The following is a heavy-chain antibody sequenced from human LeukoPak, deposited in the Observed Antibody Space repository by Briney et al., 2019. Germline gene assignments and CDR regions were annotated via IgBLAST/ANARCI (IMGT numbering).Heavy chain of an antibody. V-gene: IGHV4-31*03. D-gene: IGHD3-22*01. CDR1: GGSISSGGYY. CDR3: ARGYDSSGYDAFDI. J-gene: IGHJ3*02. CDR2: IYYSGST. Sequence: PSETLSLTCTVSGGSISSGGYYWSWIRQHPGKGLEWIGYIYYSGSTYYNPSLKSRVTISVDTSKNQFSLKLSSVTAADTAVYYCARGYDSSGYDAFDIWGQGTMVTVSS.